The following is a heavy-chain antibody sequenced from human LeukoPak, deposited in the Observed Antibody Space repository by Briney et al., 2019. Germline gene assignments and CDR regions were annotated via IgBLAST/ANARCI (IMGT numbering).Heavy chain of an antibody. J-gene: IGHJ3*02. Sequence: PSETLSLTCPVSGGSISSGDSYWSWIRQPPGKGLEWIGYIYYTGRTYFHPSLKSRVTISVDTSNNHFSLRLSSVTAEDTAVYYCARARNSLSAFDIWGQGTRVTVFS. CDR3: ARARNSLSAFDI. V-gene: IGHV4-30-4*01. CDR2: IYYTGRT. CDR1: GGSISSGDSY. D-gene: IGHD2-2*01.